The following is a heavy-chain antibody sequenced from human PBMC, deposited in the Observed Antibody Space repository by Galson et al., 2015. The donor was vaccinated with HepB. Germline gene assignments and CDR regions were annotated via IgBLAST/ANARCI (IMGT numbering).Heavy chain of an antibody. V-gene: IGHV1-46*03. CDR1: GYTFTSYY. Sequence: SVKVSCKASGYTFTSYYMHWVRQAPGQGLEWMGIINPSGGSTSYAQKFQGRVTMTRDTSTSTVYMELSSLRSEDTAVYYCARVPGGNYDSSGYRARVPGVYFDYWGQGTLVTVSS. CDR2: INPSGGST. D-gene: IGHD3-22*01. J-gene: IGHJ4*02. CDR3: ARVPGGNYDSSGYRARVPGVYFDY.